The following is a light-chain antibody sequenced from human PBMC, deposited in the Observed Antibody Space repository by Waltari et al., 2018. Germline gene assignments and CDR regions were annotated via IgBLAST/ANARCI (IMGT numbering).Light chain of an antibody. CDR1: QSVLYSPNNKNY. CDR2: WAS. V-gene: IGKV4-1*01. CDR3: QQYAASPWT. J-gene: IGKJ1*01. Sequence: DIVMTQSPDSLAVSLGERATINCKSSQSVLYSPNNKNYLGWYQLKPGQPPQLLIYWASTRESGVPDRFSGGGSGTDFTLTISSLQAEDVAVYYCQQYAASPWTFGQGTKVEVK.